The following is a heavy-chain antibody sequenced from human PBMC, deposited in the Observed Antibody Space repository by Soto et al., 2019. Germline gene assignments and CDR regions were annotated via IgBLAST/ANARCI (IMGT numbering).Heavy chain of an antibody. CDR1: GFTFSSYA. CDR2: ISYDGSNK. Sequence: QVQLVESGGGVVQPGRSLRLSCAASGFTFSSYAMHWVRQAPGKGLEWVAVISYDGSNKYYADSVKGRFTISRDNSKNTLYLQMNSLRAEDTAVYYCGRDGGSAIAVAWDYWGQGTLVTVSS. V-gene: IGHV3-30-3*01. J-gene: IGHJ4*02. D-gene: IGHD6-19*01. CDR3: GRDGGSAIAVAWDY.